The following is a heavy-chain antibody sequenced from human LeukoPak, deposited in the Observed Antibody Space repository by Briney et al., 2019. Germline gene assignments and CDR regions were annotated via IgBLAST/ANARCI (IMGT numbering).Heavy chain of an antibody. V-gene: IGHV1-2*02. CDR3: ARWMATVTTPDY. J-gene: IGHJ4*02. D-gene: IGHD4-11*01. CDR1: GYTFTGYY. Sequence: ASVKVSCKASGYTFTGYYMHWVRQAPGQGLEWMGWINPNSGGKNYAQKFQGRVTMTRDTSISTAYMELSRLRSDDTAVYYCARWMATVTTPDYWGQGTLVTVSS. CDR2: INPNSGGK.